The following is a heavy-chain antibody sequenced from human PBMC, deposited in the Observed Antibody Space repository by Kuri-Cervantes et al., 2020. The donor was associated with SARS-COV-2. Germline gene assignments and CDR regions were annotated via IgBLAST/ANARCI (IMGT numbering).Heavy chain of an antibody. CDR3: VKGYCSSTSCYPGGY. D-gene: IGHD2-2*01. CDR1: GFTSSSYS. J-gene: IGHJ4*02. V-gene: IGHV3-48*01. Sequence: GGSLRLPSAASGFTSSSYSMNWVRQAPAKGLEWVSYISIISSTIYYADSLKGRFTISRDNSKNTLYLQMSTQRAGDTAVYYCVKGYCSSTSCYPGGYWGQGTLVTVSS. CDR2: ISIISSTI.